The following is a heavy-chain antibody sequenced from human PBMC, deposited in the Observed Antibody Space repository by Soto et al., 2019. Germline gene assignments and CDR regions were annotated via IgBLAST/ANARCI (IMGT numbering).Heavy chain of an antibody. CDR1: GGAINSYY. J-gene: IGHJ5*02. V-gene: IGHV4-4*07. D-gene: IGHD3-3*01. CDR2: IYISGST. Sequence: PSETLSLTCTVSGGAINSYYWTCIRQPAGKGLEWIGRIYISGSTKYNPSLQSRVTMSLDTSKNQFSLRLTSVTAADTAVYYCARGQRFSDWFDPWGQGTLVTVSS. CDR3: ARGQRFSDWFDP.